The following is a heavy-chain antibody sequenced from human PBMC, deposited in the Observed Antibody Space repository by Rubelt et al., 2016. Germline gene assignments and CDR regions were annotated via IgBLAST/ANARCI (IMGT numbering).Heavy chain of an antibody. CDR3: ARGGDAYVNYYYYGMDV. D-gene: IGHD3-10*02. J-gene: IGHJ6*02. CDR2: INPNGGST. V-gene: IGHV1-46*01. Sequence: QVQLVQSGAEVKKPGASVKVSCKASGYTFTSYYMHWVRQAPGQGLEWMGIINPNGGSTSYAQKFQGRVTMTRDMSTSTVYREVRSLRSEDTAVCYCARGGDAYVNYYYYGMDVWGRGTTVTVSS. CDR1: GYTFTSYY.